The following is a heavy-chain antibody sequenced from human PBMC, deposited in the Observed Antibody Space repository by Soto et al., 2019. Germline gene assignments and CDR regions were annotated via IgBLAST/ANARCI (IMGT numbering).Heavy chain of an antibody. V-gene: IGHV3-23*01. CDR1: GFTFSSYA. CDR2: ISGSGGTT. CDR3: ARNCGGDCYTNFDY. J-gene: IGHJ4*02. D-gene: IGHD2-21*02. Sequence: EVQLLESGGGLVQPGGSLRLSCAASGFTFSSYAMSWVRQAPGRGLEWVSAISGSGGTTYYGDSVRGRFTVSRGNSRDTLYLQMNSLRADDTALYYCARNCGGDCYTNFDYWGQGTLVTVSS.